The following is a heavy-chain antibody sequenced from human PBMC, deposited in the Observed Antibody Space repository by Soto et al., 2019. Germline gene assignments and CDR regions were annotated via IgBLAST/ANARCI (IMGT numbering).Heavy chain of an antibody. D-gene: IGHD3-9*01. CDR3: ARRIYDILTGYYLIDY. CDR1: GGSISSSNW. J-gene: IGHJ4*02. Sequence: SETLSLTCAVSGGSISSSNWWSWVRQPPGKGLEWIGEIYYSGSTNYNPSLKSRVTISVDKSKNQFSLKLSSVTAADTAVYYCARRIYDILTGYYLIDYWGQGTLVTVS. CDR2: IYYSGST. V-gene: IGHV4-4*02.